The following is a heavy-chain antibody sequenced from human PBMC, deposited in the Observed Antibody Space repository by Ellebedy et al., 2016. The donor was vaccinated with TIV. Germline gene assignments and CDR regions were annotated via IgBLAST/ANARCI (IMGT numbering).Heavy chain of an antibody. CDR3: ARHNGYGSGSYAEYYFDF. J-gene: IGHJ4*02. CDR2: IYSGDYT. V-gene: IGHV3-53*01. D-gene: IGHD3-10*01. CDR1: GFTVSSNY. Sequence: GESLKISCAASGFTVSSNYMSWVRQAPGKGLEWVSVIYSGDYTYYADSVKGRFTISRDNSKNTLYLQMNSLRAEDTAVHYCARHNGYGSGSYAEYYFDFWGQGTLVTVSS.